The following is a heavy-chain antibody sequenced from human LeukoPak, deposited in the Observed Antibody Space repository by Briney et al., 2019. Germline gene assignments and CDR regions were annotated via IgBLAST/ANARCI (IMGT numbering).Heavy chain of an antibody. J-gene: IGHJ4*02. V-gene: IGHV4-59*08. CDR2: IYYSGST. CDR1: GGSISSYY. Sequence: PSEPLSLTCTVSGGSISSYYWSWIRQPPGKGLEWIGYIYYSGSTNYNPSLKSRVTISVDTSKNQFSPKLSSLTAADTAVYYCARYSSSWYDYWGQGTLVTVSS. CDR3: ARYSSSWYDY. D-gene: IGHD6-13*01.